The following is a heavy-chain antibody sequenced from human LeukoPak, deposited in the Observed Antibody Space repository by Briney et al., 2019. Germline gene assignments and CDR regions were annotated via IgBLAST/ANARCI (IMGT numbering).Heavy chain of an antibody. CDR3: ARGGDIVVVPAAIHFDY. CDR2: ISAYNGNT. D-gene: IGHD2-2*02. Sequence: ASVKVSCKASGYTFTSYGISWVRQAPGQGLEWMGWISAYNGNTNYAQKLQGRVTMTTDTSTSTAYMELRSLRSDDTAVYYCARGGDIVVVPAAIHFDYWGQGTLVTVSS. J-gene: IGHJ4*02. V-gene: IGHV1-18*01. CDR1: GYTFTSYG.